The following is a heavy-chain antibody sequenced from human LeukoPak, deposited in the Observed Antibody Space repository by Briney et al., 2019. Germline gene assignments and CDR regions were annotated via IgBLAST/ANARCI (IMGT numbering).Heavy chain of an antibody. CDR1: VYTFTSYG. Sequence: ASVTVSCKASVYTFTSYGISWVRQAPGQGLEWMGWISAYNGHTNYAQNHQDRVSMTTDTSTSTAYMELKSLRSDDTAVYYCARGTYLDYWGQGTLVTVSS. D-gene: IGHD3/OR15-3a*01. J-gene: IGHJ4*02. CDR2: ISAYNGHT. V-gene: IGHV1-18*01. CDR3: ARGTYLDY.